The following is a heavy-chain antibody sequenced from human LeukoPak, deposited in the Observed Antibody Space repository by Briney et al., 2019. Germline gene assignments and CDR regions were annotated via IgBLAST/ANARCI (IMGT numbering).Heavy chain of an antibody. Sequence: GGSLRLSCTASGFTLSTYWMSWVRQAPGKGLEWVANIKEDGSVKYYVDSVKGRFTISRDNAKNSLYLQMNSLRAEDTALYYCVRDISGYYFDYWGQGTLVTVSS. V-gene: IGHV3-7*05. J-gene: IGHJ4*02. CDR1: GFTLSTYW. CDR3: VRDISGYYFDY. D-gene: IGHD3-22*01. CDR2: IKEDGSVK.